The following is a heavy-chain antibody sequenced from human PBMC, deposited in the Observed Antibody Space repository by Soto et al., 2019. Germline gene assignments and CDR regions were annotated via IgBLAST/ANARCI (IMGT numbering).Heavy chain of an antibody. Sequence: EVQLVESGGGLVEPGGSLRLSCAASGFTFNGAWMNWVRQGPGKGLEWVGRVKSKVDGETIDYAAPVKGRCTISRDDSRNMVYLQMNSLSTEDTAMYYCSADLPYWGAYAFDYWGQGALVTVSS. CDR2: VKSKVDGETI. J-gene: IGHJ4*02. CDR1: GFTFNGAW. D-gene: IGHD3-16*01. CDR3: SADLPYWGAYAFDY. V-gene: IGHV3-15*07.